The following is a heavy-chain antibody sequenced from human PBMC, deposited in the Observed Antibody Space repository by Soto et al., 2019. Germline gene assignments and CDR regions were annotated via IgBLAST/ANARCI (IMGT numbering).Heavy chain of an antibody. D-gene: IGHD1-20*01. J-gene: IGHJ6*02. Sequence: SEKLSLTCTVSGGSISSGGYYWSWIRQHPGKGLEWIGYIYYTGSTYYNTTLKSRVTISVDTSKKQFSLNLSSVTAADTAVYYCARIVTGNYYYYGMDVWGQGTTVTVSS. CDR2: IYYTGST. CDR1: GGSISSGGYY. CDR3: ARIVTGNYYYYGMDV. V-gene: IGHV4-31*03.